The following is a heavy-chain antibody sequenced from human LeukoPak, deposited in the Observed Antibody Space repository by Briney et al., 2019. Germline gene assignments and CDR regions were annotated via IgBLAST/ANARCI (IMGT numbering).Heavy chain of an antibody. J-gene: IGHJ6*02. D-gene: IGHD3-22*01. Sequence: PSETLSLTCTVSGGSISSSSYYWSWVRQPPGKGLEWIGYIYYSGSTSYNPSLKSRVTILVDTSKNQFSLRLSSVTAADTAVYYCARRLPGYYYYMDVWGQGTTVTVSS. CDR2: IYYSGST. CDR1: GGSISSSSYY. V-gene: IGHV4-61*05. CDR3: ARRLPGYYYYMDV.